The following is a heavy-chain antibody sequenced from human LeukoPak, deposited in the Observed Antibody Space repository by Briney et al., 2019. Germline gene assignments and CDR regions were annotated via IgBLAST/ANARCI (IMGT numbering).Heavy chain of an antibody. J-gene: IGHJ4*02. CDR1: GFTFSSYA. CDR3: LGGVGATAITRYYFDY. Sequence: GGSLRLSCAASGFTFSSYAMHWVRQAPGKGLEWVAVISYDGSNKYYADSVKGRFTISRDNSKNTLYLQMNSLRAEDTAVYYCLGGVGATAITRYYFDYWGQGTLVTVSS. D-gene: IGHD1-26*01. V-gene: IGHV3-30-3*01. CDR2: ISYDGSNK.